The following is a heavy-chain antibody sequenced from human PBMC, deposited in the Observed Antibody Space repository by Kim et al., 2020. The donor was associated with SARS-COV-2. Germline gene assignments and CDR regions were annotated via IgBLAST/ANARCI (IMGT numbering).Heavy chain of an antibody. D-gene: IGHD3-10*01. CDR3: ARAGSMVRGVIDAFDI. J-gene: IGHJ3*02. Sequence: ASVKVSCKASGYTFTSYGISWVRQAPGQGLEWMGWISAYNGNTNYAQKLQGRVTMTTDTSTSTAYMELRSLRSDDTAVYYCARAGSMVRGVIDAFDIWGQGTMVTVSS. V-gene: IGHV1-18*01. CDR1: GYTFTSYG. CDR2: ISAYNGNT.